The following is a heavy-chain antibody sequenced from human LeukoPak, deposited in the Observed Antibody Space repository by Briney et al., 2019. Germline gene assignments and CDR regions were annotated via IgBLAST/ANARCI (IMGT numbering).Heavy chain of an antibody. CDR3: AKEGGAYDSGGYYDY. V-gene: IGHV3-23*01. CDR2: VSSSGSGT. CDR1: GFTFSAYA. J-gene: IGHJ4*02. Sequence: GGSLRLSCTASGFTFSAYAMGWVRQAPGKELEWVSTVSSSGSGTYYADSVKGRFIISRDSSKNTFSLQMNSLRAEDTAVYYCAKEGGAYDSGGYYDYWGQGTLVTVS. D-gene: IGHD3-3*01.